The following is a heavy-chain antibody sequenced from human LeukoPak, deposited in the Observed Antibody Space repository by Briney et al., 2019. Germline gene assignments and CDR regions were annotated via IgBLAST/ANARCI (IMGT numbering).Heavy chain of an antibody. D-gene: IGHD2-2*01. V-gene: IGHV3-23*01. CDR2: ISGSGGST. CDR3: AKDLERYCSSTSCPIFDY. J-gene: IGHJ4*02. CDR1: GFTFSSYA. Sequence: PGGSLRLSCAASGFTFSSYAMSWVRQAPGKGLEWVSAISGSGGSTYYADSVKGRFTISRDNSKNTLYLQMNSLRAEDTAVYYCAKDLERYCSSTSCPIFDYWRQGTLVTVSS.